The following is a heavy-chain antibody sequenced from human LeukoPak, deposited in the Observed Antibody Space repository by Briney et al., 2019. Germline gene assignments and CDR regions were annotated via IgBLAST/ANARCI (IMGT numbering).Heavy chain of an antibody. CDR1: GYTFNFYF. D-gene: IGHD1-26*01. Sequence: ASVKVSCKASGYTFNFYFMQWVRQAPGQGLEWMGWINPNSGATNYAQKFQGRVTLTLDTSNTAAYMELTSLTRDDTAIYYCASGKGSGSLQWGQGTLVTVSS. CDR3: ASGKGSGSLQ. J-gene: IGHJ4*02. CDR2: INPNSGAT. V-gene: IGHV1-2*02.